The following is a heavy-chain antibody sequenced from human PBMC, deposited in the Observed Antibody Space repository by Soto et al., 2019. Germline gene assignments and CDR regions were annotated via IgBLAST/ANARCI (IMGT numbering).Heavy chain of an antibody. CDR2: IYYSGST. V-gene: IGHV4-39*01. D-gene: IGHD2-2*02. J-gene: IGHJ4*02. CDR3: ARFSAVWGPAAIRLGSDD. Sequence: QLQLQESGPGLVKPSETLSLTCTVSGGSISSSSYYWGWIRQPPGKGLEWIGSIYYSGSTYYNPSLKSRVTISVDTSKNQFSLKLSSVTAADTAVYYCARFSAVWGPAAIRLGSDDWGQGTLVTVSS. CDR1: GGSISSSSYY.